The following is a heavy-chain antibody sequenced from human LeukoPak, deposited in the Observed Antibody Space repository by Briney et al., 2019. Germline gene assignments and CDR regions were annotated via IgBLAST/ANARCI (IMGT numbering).Heavy chain of an antibody. CDR1: GGSISSSSYY. CDR3: ARVGDLGAFDI. J-gene: IGHJ3*02. D-gene: IGHD3-3*01. Sequence: KPSETLSLTCTVSGGSISSSSYYWGWIRQPPGKGLEWIGSIYYSGSTYYNPSLKSRVTISVDTSKNQFSLKLSSVTAADTAVYYCARVGDLGAFDIWGQGTMVTVSS. V-gene: IGHV4-39*01. CDR2: IYYSGST.